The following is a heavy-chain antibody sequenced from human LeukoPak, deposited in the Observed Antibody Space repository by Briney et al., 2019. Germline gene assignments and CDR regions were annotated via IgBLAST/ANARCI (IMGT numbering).Heavy chain of an antibody. V-gene: IGHV4-59*12. CDR1: GGSISSYY. J-gene: IGHJ5*02. Sequence: PSETLSLTCTVSGGSISSYYWSWIRQPPGKGLEWIGYIYYSGSTNYNPSLKSRVTISVDTSKNQFSLKLSSVTAADTAVYYCARDSSSWYRRGRRGFDPWGQGTLVTVSS. CDR2: IYYSGST. D-gene: IGHD6-13*01. CDR3: ARDSSSWYRRGRRGFDP.